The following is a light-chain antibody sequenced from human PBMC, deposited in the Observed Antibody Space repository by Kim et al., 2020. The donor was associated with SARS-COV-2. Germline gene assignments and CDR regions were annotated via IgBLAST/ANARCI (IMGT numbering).Light chain of an antibody. CDR3: SSYAGNDKGV. CDR2: DVS. Sequence: GQSVTISWGGTSSDVGGYDYVYWYQQQPGKAPRLLISDVSKRSSGVPDRFSGSKSGNTASLTVSGLQAEDEAHYYCSSYAGNDKGVFGGGTQVAVL. CDR1: SSDVGGYDY. J-gene: IGLJ3*02. V-gene: IGLV2-8*01.